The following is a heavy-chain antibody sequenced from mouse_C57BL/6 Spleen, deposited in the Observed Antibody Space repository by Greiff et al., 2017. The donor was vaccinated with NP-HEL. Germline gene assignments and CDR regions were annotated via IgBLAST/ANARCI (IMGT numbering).Heavy chain of an antibody. V-gene: IGHV2-6*03. CDR2: IWSDGST. CDR1: GFSLTSYG. CDR3: ARAEDYSYGGSMDY. Sequence: QVQLKESGPGLVAPSPSLSITCTVSGFSLTSYGVHWVRQPPGKGLEWLVVIWSDGSTTYNSALKSRLSISKDNSKPPVFLKMNSLQTDDTAVYYCARAEDYSYGGSMDYWGQGTSVTVSS. J-gene: IGHJ4*01. D-gene: IGHD1-2*01.